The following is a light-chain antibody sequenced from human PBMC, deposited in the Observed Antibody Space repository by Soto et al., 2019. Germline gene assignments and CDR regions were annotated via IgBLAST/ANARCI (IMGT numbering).Light chain of an antibody. CDR2: GNS. Sequence: QSVLTQPPSVSGAPGQRVTISCTGSSSNIGAGYDVHSYQQLPGTAPKVLIFGNSNRPSGVPDRFSGSKSGTSASLAITGLQAEDEADYYCQSYDSSLSGVVFGGGTKLTVL. J-gene: IGLJ3*02. CDR1: SSNIGAGYD. CDR3: QSYDSSLSGVV. V-gene: IGLV1-40*01.